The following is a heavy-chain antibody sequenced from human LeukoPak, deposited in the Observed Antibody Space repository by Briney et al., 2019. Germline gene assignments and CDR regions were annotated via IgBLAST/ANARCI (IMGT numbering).Heavy chain of an antibody. J-gene: IGHJ6*02. V-gene: IGHV4-39*01. D-gene: IGHD6-13*01. CDR3: ASIASGSSWSGYYYGMDV. Sequence: PSETLSLTCTVSGGSISSSSYYWGWIRQPPGKGLEWIGSIYYSGSTYYNPSLKSRVTISVDTSKNQFSLKLSSVTAADTAVYYCASIASGSSWSGYYYGMDVWGQGTTVTVSS. CDR1: GGSISSSSYY. CDR2: IYYSGST.